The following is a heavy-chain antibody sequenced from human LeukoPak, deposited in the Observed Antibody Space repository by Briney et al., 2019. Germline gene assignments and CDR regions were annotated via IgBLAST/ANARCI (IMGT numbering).Heavy chain of an antibody. CDR2: INSDGSIT. D-gene: IGHD1-26*01. CDR1: GFTFSSYW. CDR3: ARGTGYSVFDM. Sequence: PGGSLRLSCAASGFTFSSYWMHWVRQAPGKGLVWVSRINSDGSITSYADSVKGRFTIPRDNAKNTLYLQMNSLRAEDTAVYYCARGTGYSVFDMWGQGTMVTVSS. V-gene: IGHV3-74*01. J-gene: IGHJ3*02.